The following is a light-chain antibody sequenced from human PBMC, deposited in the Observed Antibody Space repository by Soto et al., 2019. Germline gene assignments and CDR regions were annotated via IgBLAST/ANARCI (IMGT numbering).Light chain of an antibody. CDR3: QQRFNWPRFT. CDR2: DAS. CDR1: QSVSSY. Sequence: EIVLTQSPATLSLSPGERATLSCRASQSVSSYLAWYQQKPGQAPRILIYDASNRATGIPARFSGGGSGTDFTLSISSLAPEDFAVYYCQQRFNWPRFTFGQGTKLEIK. V-gene: IGKV3-11*01. J-gene: IGKJ2*01.